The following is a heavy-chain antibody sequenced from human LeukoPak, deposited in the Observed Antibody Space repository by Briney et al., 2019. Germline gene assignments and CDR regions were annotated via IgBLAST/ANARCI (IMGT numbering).Heavy chain of an antibody. J-gene: IGHJ4*02. CDR1: GGSISSYY. CDR2: IYSSGST. CDR3: AKDNRYSYGYIDY. V-gene: IGHV4-59*01. Sequence: SETLSLTCTVSGGSISSYYWSWIRQPPGKGLEWIGHIYSSGSTNYNPSLKSRVTISLDTSKNHFSLKLGSVTAADTALYYCAKDNRYSYGYIDYWGQGTLVTVSS. D-gene: IGHD5-18*01.